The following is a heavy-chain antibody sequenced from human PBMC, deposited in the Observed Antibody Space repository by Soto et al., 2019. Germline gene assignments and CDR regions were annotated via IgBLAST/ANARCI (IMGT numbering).Heavy chain of an antibody. Sequence: GESLKISCKGSGYSFTSYWISWVRQMPGKGLEWMGRIDPSDSYTNYSPSFQGHVTISADKSISTAYLQWSSLKASDTAMYYCATQSGYVYYYYVMDVWGQATTLTVSS. D-gene: IGHD2-2*01. J-gene: IGHJ6*02. CDR3: ATQSGYVYYYYVMDV. CDR2: IDPSDSYT. CDR1: GYSFTSYW. V-gene: IGHV5-10-1*01.